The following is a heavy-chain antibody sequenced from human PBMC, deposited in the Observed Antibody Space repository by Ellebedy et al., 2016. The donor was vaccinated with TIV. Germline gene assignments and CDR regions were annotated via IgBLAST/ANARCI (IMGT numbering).Heavy chain of an antibody. CDR1: GSIVSSNF. CDR2: IYRGGNT. CDR3: ARAVTDYPNTFEN. V-gene: IGHV3-53*01. D-gene: IGHD4-11*01. J-gene: IGHJ4*02. Sequence: GGSLRLSCAASGSIVSSNFVAWVRQAPGKGLEWVSVIYRGGNTYYAASMRGRFTISRDNSKNTVYLQMNSLRAEDTAVYYCARAVTDYPNTFENWGQGTLVIVSA.